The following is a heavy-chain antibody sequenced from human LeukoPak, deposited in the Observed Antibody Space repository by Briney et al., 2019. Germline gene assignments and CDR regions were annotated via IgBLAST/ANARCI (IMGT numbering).Heavy chain of an antibody. CDR2: VYNSGST. J-gene: IGHJ5*02. CDR1: GGSISRSSFY. V-gene: IGHV4-39*02. Sequence: SETLSLTCTVSGGSISRSSFYWAWLRQPPGRGLEWIGSVYNSGSTYYNPSLKSRVTISEDTSKNHFSLKLTSVTAADTAVHYCASLTDARWFDPWGQGALVTVSS. CDR3: ASLTDARWFDP.